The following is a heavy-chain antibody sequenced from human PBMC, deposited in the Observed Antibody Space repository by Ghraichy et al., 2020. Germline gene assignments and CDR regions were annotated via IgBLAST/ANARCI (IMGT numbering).Heavy chain of an antibody. D-gene: IGHD2-2*01. CDR2: ISGSGGST. CDR1: GFTFSSYA. CDR3: AKVAEGVVPAAGALYSYYYYGMDV. Sequence: GGSLRLSCAASGFTFSSYAMSWVRQAPGKGLEWVSAISGSGGSTYYADSVKGRFTISRDNSKNTLYLQMNSLRAEDTAVYYCAKVAEGVVPAAGALYSYYYYGMDVWGQGTTVTVSS. V-gene: IGHV3-23*01. J-gene: IGHJ6*02.